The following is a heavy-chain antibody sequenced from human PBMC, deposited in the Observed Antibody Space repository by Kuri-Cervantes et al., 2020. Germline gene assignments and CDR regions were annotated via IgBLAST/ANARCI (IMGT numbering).Heavy chain of an antibody. CDR3: ARGHNIVVVPAAIPFDY. CDR1: GYTFTSYY. Sequence: ASVNVSCKASGYTFTSYYMHWVRQAPGQGLEWMGIINPSGGSTSYAQKFQGRVTMTRDTSTSTVYMELSSLKSEDTAVYYCARGHNIVVVPAAIPFDYWGQGTLVTVSS. V-gene: IGHV1-46*01. CDR2: INPSGGST. D-gene: IGHD2-2*01. J-gene: IGHJ4*02.